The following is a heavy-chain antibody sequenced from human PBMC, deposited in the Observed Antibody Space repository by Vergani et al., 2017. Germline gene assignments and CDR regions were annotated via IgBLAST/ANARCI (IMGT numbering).Heavy chain of an antibody. J-gene: IGHJ4*02. CDR2: ISWNSGSI. CDR3: AKAYDFCSGSSFDY. Sequence: EVQLVESGGGLVQPGRSLRLSCAASGFTFDDYAMHWVRQAPGKGLEWVSGISWNSGSIGYADSVKGRFTISRDNAKNSLYLQMNSLRAEDTALYYCAKAYDFCSGSSFDYWGQGTLVTVSS. CDR1: GFTFDDYA. D-gene: IGHD3-3*01. V-gene: IGHV3-9*01.